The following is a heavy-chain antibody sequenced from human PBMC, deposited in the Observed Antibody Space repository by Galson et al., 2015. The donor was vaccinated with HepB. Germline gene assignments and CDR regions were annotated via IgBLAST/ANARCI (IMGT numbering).Heavy chain of an antibody. J-gene: IGHJ3*02. CDR1: GGTFSSYA. V-gene: IGHV1-69*13. CDR2: IIPIFGTA. CDR3: ARDDGYYYDSSGYYFLDAFDI. D-gene: IGHD3-22*01. Sequence: SVKVSCKASGGTFSSYAISWVRQAPGQGLEWMGGIIPIFGTANYAQMFQGRVTITADESTSTAYMELSSLRSEDTAVYYCARDDGYYYDSSGYYFLDAFDIWGQGTMVTVSS.